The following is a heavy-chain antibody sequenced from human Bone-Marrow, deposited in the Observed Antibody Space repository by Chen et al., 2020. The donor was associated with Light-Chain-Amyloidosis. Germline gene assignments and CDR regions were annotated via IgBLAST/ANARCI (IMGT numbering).Heavy chain of an antibody. V-gene: IGHV3-74*01. CDR3: ARFTYPQH. CDR2: INSYGGSI. Sequence: EVQLVESGGGSTQPGGSLRLSCAASGFTFNDYWLHWVRQVPGKGLVWVARINSYGGSITYSDSVKGRFTISRDNAKNTVYLQMNSLRAEDTAVYYCARFTYPQHWGQGTLVTVSS. D-gene: IGHD3-10*01. CDR1: GFTFNDYW. J-gene: IGHJ1*01.